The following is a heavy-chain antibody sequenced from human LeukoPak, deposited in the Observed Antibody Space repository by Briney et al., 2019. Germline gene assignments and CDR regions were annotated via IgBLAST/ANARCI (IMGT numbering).Heavy chain of an antibody. J-gene: IGHJ3*02. CDR2: IKSKTDGGTT. Sequence: PGGSLRLSCAASGFTFSNAWMSWVRQAPGKGLEWVGRIKSKTDGGTTDYAAPVKGRFTISRDDSKNTLYQQMNSLKTEDTAVYYCTTVGSSGRWLHSDAFDIWGQGTMVTVSS. CDR3: TTVGSSGRWLHSDAFDI. V-gene: IGHV3-15*01. D-gene: IGHD5-24*01. CDR1: GFTFSNAW.